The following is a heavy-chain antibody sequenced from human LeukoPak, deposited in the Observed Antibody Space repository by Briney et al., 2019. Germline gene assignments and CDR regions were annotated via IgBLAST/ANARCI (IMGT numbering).Heavy chain of an antibody. Sequence: SVKVSCKASGGTFSSYAISWVRQAPGQGLEWMGRIIPILGIANYAQKFQGRVTITANKSTSTAYMELSSLRSEDTAVYYCATDIVVVPAAKAELFDYWGQGTLVTVSS. V-gene: IGHV1-69*04. D-gene: IGHD2-2*01. J-gene: IGHJ4*02. CDR1: GGTFSSYA. CDR2: IIPILGIA. CDR3: ATDIVVVPAAKAELFDY.